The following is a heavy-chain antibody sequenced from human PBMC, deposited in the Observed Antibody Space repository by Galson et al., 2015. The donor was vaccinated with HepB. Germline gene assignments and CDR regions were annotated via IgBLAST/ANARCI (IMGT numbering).Heavy chain of an antibody. Sequence: SLRLSCAASGFSFDGFAMHWVRQAPGKGLEWVSGISWNSGSIGYADSVKGRFTISRDNAKNSLYLQMNSLRAEDTALYYCAKDRNGYSIGWYVHYWGQGTLVTISS. V-gene: IGHV3-9*01. J-gene: IGHJ4*02. CDR2: ISWNSGSI. D-gene: IGHD6-19*01. CDR3: AKDRNGYSIGWYVHY. CDR1: GFSFDGFA.